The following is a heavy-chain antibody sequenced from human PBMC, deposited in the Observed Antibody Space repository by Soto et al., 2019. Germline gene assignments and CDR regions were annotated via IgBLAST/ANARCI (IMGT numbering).Heavy chain of an antibody. V-gene: IGHV4-30-4*01. D-gene: IGHD3-16*02. CDR1: GGSISSGDYY. CDR3: ARVVIDDYDYVWGSYRLYYFDY. J-gene: IGHJ4*02. CDR2: IYYSGST. Sequence: SETLSLTCTVSGGSISSGDYYWSWIRQPPGKGLERIGYIYYSGSTYYNPSLKSRVTISVDTSKNQFSLKLSSVTAADTAVYYCARVVIDDYDYVWGSYRLYYFDYWGQGTLVTVSS.